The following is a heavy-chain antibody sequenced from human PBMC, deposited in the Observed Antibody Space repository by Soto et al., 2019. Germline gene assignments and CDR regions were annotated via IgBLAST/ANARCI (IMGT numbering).Heavy chain of an antibody. CDR1: GYTFTSYG. J-gene: IGHJ6*03. CDR3: ARGGGKITGTTRNYYYYMDV. Sequence: GASVKVSCKASGYTFTSYGISWVRQAPGQGLEWMGWISAYNGNTNYAQRLQGRVTMTTDTSTSTAYMELRSLRSDDTAVYYCARGGGKITGTTRNYYYYMDVWGKGTTVTVSS. CDR2: ISAYNGNT. D-gene: IGHD1-7*01. V-gene: IGHV1-18*01.